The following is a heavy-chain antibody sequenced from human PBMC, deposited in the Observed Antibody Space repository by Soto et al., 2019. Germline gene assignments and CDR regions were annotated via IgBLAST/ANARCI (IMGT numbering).Heavy chain of an antibody. CDR1: GFKLNTYG. CDR2: IWYGGIKR. Sequence: GGSLRLSCEGSGFKLNTYGMHWVRQTPGKGLEWVAVIWYGGIKRHYADSVKGRFTISRDNSKNTLYLQMNSLRAEDTAVYYCAKDLKQSSSSPAYWGQGTLVTV. CDR3: AKDLKQSSSSPAY. D-gene: IGHD6-13*01. J-gene: IGHJ4*02. V-gene: IGHV3-30*02.